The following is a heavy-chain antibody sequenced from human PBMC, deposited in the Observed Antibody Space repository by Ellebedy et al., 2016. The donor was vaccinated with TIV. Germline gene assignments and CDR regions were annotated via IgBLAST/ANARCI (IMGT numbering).Heavy chain of an antibody. D-gene: IGHD6-13*01. Sequence: SETLSLXXAVYGGSFSGYYWSWIRQPPGKGLEWIGEINHSGSTNYNPSLKSRVTISVDTSKNQFSLKLSSVTAADTAVYYCARESSSWYAPDAFDIWGQGTMVTVSS. CDR3: ARESSSWYAPDAFDI. J-gene: IGHJ3*02. CDR1: GGSFSGYY. V-gene: IGHV4-34*01. CDR2: INHSGST.